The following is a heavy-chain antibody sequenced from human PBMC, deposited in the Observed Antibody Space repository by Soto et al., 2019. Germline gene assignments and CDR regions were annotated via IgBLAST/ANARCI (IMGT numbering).Heavy chain of an antibody. Sequence: QLLESGGGLVQPGGSLRLSCAASGFTFSTCAMTWVRQAPGKGLEWVSTISGAGGTTYYTQSVRGRFTISRDNSQDTLYLQMNNLRAEDTAIYYCAKSLLYFEAGGFDLWGHGTLVTVS. V-gene: IGHV3-23*01. CDR3: AKSLLYFEAGGFDL. J-gene: IGHJ2*01. D-gene: IGHD2-2*02. CDR1: GFTFSTCA. CDR2: ISGAGGTT.